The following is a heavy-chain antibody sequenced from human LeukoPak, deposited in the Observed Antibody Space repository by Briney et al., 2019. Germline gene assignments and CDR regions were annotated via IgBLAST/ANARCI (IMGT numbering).Heavy chain of an antibody. CDR1: GGSISSYY. Sequence: PSETLSLTCTVSGGSISSYYWSWIRQPPGKGLEWIGYIYYSGSTNYNPSLKSRVTISVDTSKNQFSLKLSSLTAADTAVYYCARHGPDCSGGSCYSLIDYWGQGTLVTVSS. CDR3: ARHGPDCSGGSCYSLIDY. D-gene: IGHD2-15*01. CDR2: IYYSGST. V-gene: IGHV4-59*08. J-gene: IGHJ4*02.